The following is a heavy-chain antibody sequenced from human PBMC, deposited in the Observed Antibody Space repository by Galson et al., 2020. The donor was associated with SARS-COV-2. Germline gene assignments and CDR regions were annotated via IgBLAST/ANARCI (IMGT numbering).Heavy chain of an antibody. D-gene: IGHD3-9*01. V-gene: IGHV1-18*01. CDR1: GYTFNNYG. CDR2: ISDYNGNT. CDR3: ARSPQNYDILTGYYLAY. J-gene: IGHJ4*02. Sequence: ASVKVSCKASGYTFNNYGLNWVRQAPRQGLEWMGWISDYNGNTNYAQKFQGRITMTTDTSATTAYMELRSLRSDDTAVYYCARSPQNYDILTGYYLAYWGQGTLVTVSS.